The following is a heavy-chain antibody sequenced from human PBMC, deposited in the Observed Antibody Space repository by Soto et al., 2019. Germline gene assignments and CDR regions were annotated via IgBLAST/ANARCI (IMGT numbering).Heavy chain of an antibody. D-gene: IGHD3-3*01. Sequence: VESLKISCRGSGYDFNTNWFGWVRQLPGRGLEWVGIMYPGDSDTRYNPSLQGHVTLSVDVTVSTAFLQWRSLETSDTGMYFCARLPRDCNKTSCYYADHWGQGTQVTV. CDR2: MYPGDSDT. CDR3: ARLPRDCNKTSCYYADH. J-gene: IGHJ4*02. V-gene: IGHV5-51*01. CDR1: GYDFNTNW.